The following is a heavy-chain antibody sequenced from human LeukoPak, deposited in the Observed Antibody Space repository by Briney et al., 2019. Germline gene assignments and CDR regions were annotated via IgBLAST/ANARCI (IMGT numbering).Heavy chain of an antibody. CDR1: GGSISSSSYY. Sequence: SETLSLTCTVSGGSISSSSYYWGWIRQPPGQGLEWIGSIYYSGSTYYNPSLKSRVTISVDTSKNQFSLKLSSVTAADTAVYYCARADRVYYYGSGSSPHYFDYWGQGTLVTVSS. J-gene: IGHJ4*02. CDR2: IYYSGST. V-gene: IGHV4-39*07. D-gene: IGHD3-10*01. CDR3: ARADRVYYYGSGSSPHYFDY.